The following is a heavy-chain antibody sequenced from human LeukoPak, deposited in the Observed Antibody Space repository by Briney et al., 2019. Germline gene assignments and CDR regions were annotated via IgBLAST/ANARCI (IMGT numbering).Heavy chain of an antibody. V-gene: IGHV4-39*07. CDR2: IYFSWGA. CDR1: GGSLSSSSYY. J-gene: IGHJ6*02. CDR3: ARAYYYGSGSYYSLHYYYGMDV. Sequence: SETLSLTCTVSGGSLSSSSYYWGWVRPPPREGVGWVGGIYFSWGAYYNPSLKSRVTISVDTSKNQFSLKLSSVTAADTAVYYCARAYYYGSGSYYSLHYYYGMDVWGQGTTVTVSS. D-gene: IGHD3-10*01.